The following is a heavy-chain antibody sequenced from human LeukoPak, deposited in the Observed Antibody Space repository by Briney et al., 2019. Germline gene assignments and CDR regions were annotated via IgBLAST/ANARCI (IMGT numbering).Heavy chain of an antibody. CDR2: ISAYNGNT. V-gene: IGHV1-18*01. CDR1: GYTFTSYG. CDR3: ARGSQDYYDSSGYRGFDY. D-gene: IGHD3-22*01. J-gene: IGHJ4*02. Sequence: ASVKVSCKASGYTFTSYGISWVRQAPGQGLEWMGWISAYNGNTNYAQKLQGRVTMTTDTSTSTAYMELRSLRSDDTAVYYCARGSQDYYDSSGYRGFDYWGQGTLVTVSS.